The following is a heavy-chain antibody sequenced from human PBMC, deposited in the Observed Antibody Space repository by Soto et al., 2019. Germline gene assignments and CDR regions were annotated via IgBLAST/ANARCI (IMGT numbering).Heavy chain of an antibody. V-gene: IGHV4-30-4*01. D-gene: IGHD3-22*01. CDR2: IYYSGST. CDR3: ARTYYYDSSGINWFDP. Sequence: SETLSLTCTVSGGSISSGDYYWSWIRQPPGKGLEWIGYIYYSGSTYYNPSLKSRVTISVDTSKNQFSLKLSSVTAADTAVYYCARTYYYDSSGINWFDPWGQGTLVTAS. J-gene: IGHJ5*02. CDR1: GGSISSGDYY.